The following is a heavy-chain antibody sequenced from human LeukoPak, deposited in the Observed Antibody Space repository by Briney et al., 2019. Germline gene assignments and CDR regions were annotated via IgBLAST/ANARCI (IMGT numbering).Heavy chain of an antibody. CDR1: GGSISSGGYY. D-gene: IGHD4-11*01. J-gene: IGHJ6*03. Sequence: SETLSLTCTVSGGSISSGGYYWSWIRQPPGKGLEWIGYIYHSGSTYYNPSLKSRVTISVDTSKNQFSLKLSSVTAADTAVYYCARTSNYYDYYYYYMDVWGKGTTVTVSS. CDR2: IYHSGST. V-gene: IGHV4-30-2*01. CDR3: ARTSNYYDYYYYYMDV.